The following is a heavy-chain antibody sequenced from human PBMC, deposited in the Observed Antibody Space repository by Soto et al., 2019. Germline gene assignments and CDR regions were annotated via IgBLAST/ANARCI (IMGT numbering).Heavy chain of an antibody. V-gene: IGHV3-33*01. Sequence: QVQLVESGGGVVQPGRSLRLSCAASGFTFSSYGMHWVRQAPGKGLEWVAVIWYDGSNKYYADSVKGRFTISRDNSKNTLYLQMNSLRAEDTAVYYCAREGSVGATLYYFDYWGQGTLVTVSS. CDR3: AREGSVGATLYYFDY. CDR1: GFTFSSYG. CDR2: IWYDGSNK. D-gene: IGHD1-26*01. J-gene: IGHJ4*02.